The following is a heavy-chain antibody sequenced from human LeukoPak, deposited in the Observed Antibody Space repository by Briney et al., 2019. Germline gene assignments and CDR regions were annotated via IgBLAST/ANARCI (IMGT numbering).Heavy chain of an antibody. J-gene: IGHJ4*02. CDR2: ISGSGGST. D-gene: IGHD3-3*01. CDR1: GFTFSSYA. Sequence: GGSLRLSCAASGFTFSSYAMSWVRQAPGKGLEWVSAISGSGGSTYYADSVKGRFTISRDNSKNTLYLQMNSLRAEGTAVYYCAKDRDYDFWSGYSGFDYWGQGTLVTVSS. CDR3: AKDRDYDFWSGYSGFDY. V-gene: IGHV3-23*01.